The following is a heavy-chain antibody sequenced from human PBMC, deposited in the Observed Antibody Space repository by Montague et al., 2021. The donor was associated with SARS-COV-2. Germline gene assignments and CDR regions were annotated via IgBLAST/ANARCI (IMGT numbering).Heavy chain of an antibody. CDR1: GGSISSSNW. CDR2: IYHSGST. Sequence: SETLSLTCAVSGGSISSSNWWCWVRQPPGKGLEWFGEIYHSGSTNYNPSLKSRGTTSVDKSKNQFSLKLSSVTAADTAGYYCARSPYYDSTAAWGQGTLVTVSS. D-gene: IGHD3-22*01. J-gene: IGHJ5*02. CDR3: ARSPYYDSTAA. V-gene: IGHV4-4*02.